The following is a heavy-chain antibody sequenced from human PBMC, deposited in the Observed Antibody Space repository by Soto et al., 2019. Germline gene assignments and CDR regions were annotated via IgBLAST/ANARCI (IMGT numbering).Heavy chain of an antibody. CDR2: IIPIFGTA. CDR1: GGTFSSYA. CDR3: ATYDSSGYHADFDY. Sequence: GASVKVSCKASGGTFSSYAISWVRQAPGQGLEWMGGIIPIFGTANYAQKFQGRVTITADESTSTAYMELSSLRSEDTAVYYCATYDSSGYHADFDYWGQGTTVTVSS. D-gene: IGHD3-22*01. J-gene: IGHJ4*03. V-gene: IGHV1-69*13.